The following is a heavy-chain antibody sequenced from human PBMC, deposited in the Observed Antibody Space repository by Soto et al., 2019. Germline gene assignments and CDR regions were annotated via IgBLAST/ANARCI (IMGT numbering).Heavy chain of an antibody. D-gene: IGHD2-21*02. J-gene: IGHJ6*02. V-gene: IGHV3-33*01. CDR3: ARDHIVVVTAIQYYYYGMDV. CDR1: GFTFSSYG. CDR2: IWYDGSNK. Sequence: GGSLRLSCAASGFTFSSYGMHWVRQAPGKGLEWVAVIWYDGSNKYYADSVKDRFTISRDNSKNTLYLQMNSLRAEDTAVYYCARDHIVVVTAIQYYYYGMDVWGQGTTVTVSS.